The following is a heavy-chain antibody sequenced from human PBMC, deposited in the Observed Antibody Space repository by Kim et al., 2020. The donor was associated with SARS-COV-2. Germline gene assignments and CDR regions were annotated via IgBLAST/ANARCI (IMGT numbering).Heavy chain of an antibody. V-gene: IGHV3-30-3*01. Sequence: GGSLRLSCAASGFTFSSYAMHWVRQAPGKGLEWVAVISYDGSNKYYADSVKGRFTISRDNSKNTLYLQMNSLRAEDTAVYYCARDMAGHYYGSGSYYNENDYYGMDVWGQGTTVTVSS. D-gene: IGHD3-10*01. CDR2: ISYDGSNK. CDR1: GFTFSSYA. CDR3: ARDMAGHYYGSGSYYNENDYYGMDV. J-gene: IGHJ6*02.